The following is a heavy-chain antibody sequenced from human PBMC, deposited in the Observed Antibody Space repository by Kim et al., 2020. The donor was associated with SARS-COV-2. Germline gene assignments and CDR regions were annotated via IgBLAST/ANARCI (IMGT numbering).Heavy chain of an antibody. V-gene: IGHV4-31*02. CDR3: ARSAYYYGSGSYYGMDV. J-gene: IGHJ6*02. D-gene: IGHD3-10*01. Sequence: LKSRVTISVDTSKNQFSLKLSSVTAADTAVYYCARSAYYYGSGSYYGMDVWGQGTTVTVSS.